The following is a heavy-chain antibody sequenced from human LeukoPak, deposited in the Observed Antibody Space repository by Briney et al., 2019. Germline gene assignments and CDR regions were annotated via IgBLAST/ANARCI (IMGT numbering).Heavy chain of an antibody. CDR1: GFIFSSYW. CDR2: IKEDGSEK. CDR3: ARGMELRFLEWLLDGLDY. V-gene: IGHV3-7*04. Sequence: GGSLRLSCAASGFIFSSYWMSWVRQAPGKGLEWVANIKEDGSEKNYVDSVKGRFTISRDNAKNSLYLQMNSLRAEDTAVYYCARGMELRFLEWLLDGLDYWGQGTLVTVSS. D-gene: IGHD3-3*01. J-gene: IGHJ4*02.